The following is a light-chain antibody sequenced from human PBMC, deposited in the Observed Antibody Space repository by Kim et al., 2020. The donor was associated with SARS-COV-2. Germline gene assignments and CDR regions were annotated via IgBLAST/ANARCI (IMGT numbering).Light chain of an antibody. V-gene: IGLV1-44*01. CDR3: AAWDDSLNGNV. CDR2: SSN. J-gene: IGLJ1*01. CDR1: SSNIGSNT. Sequence: GQRVTISCSGSSSNIGSNTVNWYQQLPGTAPKLLIYSSNQRPSGVPDRFSGSKSGTSASLAISGLQSEDEADYYCAAWDDSLNGNVFGAGTKVTVL.